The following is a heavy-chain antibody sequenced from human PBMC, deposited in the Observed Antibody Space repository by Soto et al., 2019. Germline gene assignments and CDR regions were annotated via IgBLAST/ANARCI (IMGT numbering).Heavy chain of an antibody. V-gene: IGHV1-69*13. D-gene: IGHD2-2*02. CDR2: IIPIFGTA. Sequence: SVKVSCKASGGTFSSYAISWVRQAPGQGLEWMGGIIPIFGTANYAQKFQGRVTITADESTSTAYMELSSLRSEDTAVYYCARDGGYCSSTSCHTGGWFDPWGQGTLVTAPQ. CDR1: GGTFSSYA. J-gene: IGHJ5*02. CDR3: ARDGGYCSSTSCHTGGWFDP.